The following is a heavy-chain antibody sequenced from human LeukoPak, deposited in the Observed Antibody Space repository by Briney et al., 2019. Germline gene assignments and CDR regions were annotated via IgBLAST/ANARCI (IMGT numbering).Heavy chain of an antibody. D-gene: IGHD5-24*01. V-gene: IGHV4-59*08. J-gene: IGHJ3*02. CDR2: IYYSGGT. CDR1: GDSISSYY. CDR3: ARHVTISGPYDASDI. Sequence: SETLSLTCTVSGDSISSYYWSWIRQPPGKGLEWIGYIYYSGGTDYNPSLKSRVTISVDTSKNQFSLKLRSVTAAGTAVYYCARHVTISGPYDASDIWGQGTMVTVSP.